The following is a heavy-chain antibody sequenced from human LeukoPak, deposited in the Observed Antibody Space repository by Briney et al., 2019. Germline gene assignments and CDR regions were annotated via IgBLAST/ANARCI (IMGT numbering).Heavy chain of an antibody. V-gene: IGHV3-7*01. D-gene: IGHD6-19*01. CDR3: AGEESSAWSH. J-gene: IGHJ4*02. CDR1: GFTFSNYW. Sequence: GGSLRLSCAASGFTFSNYWMSWVRQAPGKRLEWVANINQTGSEKYYVDSVKGRFTISRDNAKNSLFLQMNSLRAEDTAVYYCAGEESSAWSHWGQGTLVTVSS. CDR2: INQTGSEK.